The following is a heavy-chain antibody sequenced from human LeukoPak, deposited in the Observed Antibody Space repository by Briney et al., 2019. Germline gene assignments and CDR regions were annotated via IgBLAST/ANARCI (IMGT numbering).Heavy chain of an antibody. V-gene: IGHV1-18*01. CDR1: GYTFTSYG. CDR3: ARDLRPELAAAGYNWFDP. J-gene: IGHJ5*02. CDR2: ISAYNGNT. D-gene: IGHD6-13*01. Sequence: GASVTVSCKASGYTFTSYGISWVRQAPGQGLEWMGWISAYNGNTNYAQKLQGRVTMTTDTSTSTAYVELRSLRSDDTAVYYCARDLRPELAAAGYNWFDPWGQGTLVTVSS.